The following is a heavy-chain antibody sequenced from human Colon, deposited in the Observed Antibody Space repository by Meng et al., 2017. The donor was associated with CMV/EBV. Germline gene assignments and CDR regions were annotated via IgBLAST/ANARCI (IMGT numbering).Heavy chain of an antibody. J-gene: IGHJ4*02. Sequence: QVQLQQSGPGLVKPSQTLSLTCATPGDSVSSNSAAWNWIRQSPSRGIEWLGRTYYRSKYYNDYALSVKSRITINPDTSKNQFSLQLNSVTPEDTAIYYCARDWGDVRGGFDFWGQGTLVTVSS. CDR2: TYYRSKYYN. D-gene: IGHD3-10*02. CDR1: GDSVSSNSAA. V-gene: IGHV6-1*01. CDR3: ARDWGDVRGGFDF.